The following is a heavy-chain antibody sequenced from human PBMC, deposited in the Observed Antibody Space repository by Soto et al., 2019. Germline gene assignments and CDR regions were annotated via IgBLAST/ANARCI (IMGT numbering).Heavy chain of an antibody. CDR1: GFTFSSYW. CDR2: INSYGSST. V-gene: IGHV3-74*01. J-gene: IGHJ4*02. Sequence: AALRLSCAASGFTFSSYWMHWVRQAPGNGLVCVSRINSYGSSTIXXDSVKGRXXISRDNAKNTLCLQMXMLRAEDTAAYYCAVALAGPTAIGYWCQGTLVTV. D-gene: IGHD6-19*01. CDR3: AVALAGPTAIGY.